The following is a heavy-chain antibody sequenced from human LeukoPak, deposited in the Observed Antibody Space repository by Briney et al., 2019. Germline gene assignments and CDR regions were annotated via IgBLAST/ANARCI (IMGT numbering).Heavy chain of an antibody. V-gene: IGHV6-1*01. CDR2: TYYRSKWYN. D-gene: IGHD1-26*01. CDR3: ARDLEWEPLEHAFDI. CDR1: GDSVSSNSAA. J-gene: IGHJ3*02. Sequence: SQTLSLTCAISGDSVSSNSAALNWIRQSPSRGLEWLVRTYYRSKWYNDYAVSVKSRITINPDTSKNQFSLQLNSVTPEDTAVYYCARDLEWEPLEHAFDIWGQGAMVTVSS.